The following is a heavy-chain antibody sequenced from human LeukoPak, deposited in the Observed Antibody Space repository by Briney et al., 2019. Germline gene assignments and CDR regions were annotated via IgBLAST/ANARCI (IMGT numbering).Heavy chain of an antibody. V-gene: IGHV4-61*02. CDR3: AREATIIGVVTLLDY. Sequence: SETLSLTCTVSGGSISSGSYYWSWIRQPAGKGLEWIGRIYTSGSTNYNPSLKSRVTISVDTSKNQFSLKLSSVTAADTAVYYCAREATIIGVVTLLDYWGQGTLVTVSS. CDR2: IYTSGST. D-gene: IGHD3-3*01. CDR1: GGSISSGSYY. J-gene: IGHJ4*02.